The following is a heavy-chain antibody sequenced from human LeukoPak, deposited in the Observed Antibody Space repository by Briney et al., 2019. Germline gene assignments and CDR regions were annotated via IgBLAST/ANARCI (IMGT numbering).Heavy chain of an antibody. J-gene: IGHJ4*01. Sequence: PSETLSLTCAVYGGSFSGYYWSWIRQPPGKGLEWIGEINHSGSTNYNPSLKSRVTISRDTSKNQYSLRLSSVTAADTAVYYCAVDFGSHRVVYWGQGTLVTVSS. V-gene: IGHV4-34*01. CDR1: GGSFSGYY. CDR2: INHSGST. D-gene: IGHD3-3*01. CDR3: AVDFGSHRVVY.